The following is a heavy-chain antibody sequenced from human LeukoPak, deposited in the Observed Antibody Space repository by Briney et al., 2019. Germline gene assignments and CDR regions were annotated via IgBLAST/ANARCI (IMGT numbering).Heavy chain of an antibody. V-gene: IGHV3-74*01. Sequence: PGGSLRLSCADSGFTFSSYWMQWVRQAPGKGLVWVSRISSDGSSTSYADSVKGRFTISRDNAKNTLYLQMNSLRAEDTAVYYCAKIYTGYSGYDIDYWGQGTLVTVSS. D-gene: IGHD5-12*01. CDR2: ISSDGSST. CDR1: GFTFSSYW. J-gene: IGHJ4*02. CDR3: AKIYTGYSGYDIDY.